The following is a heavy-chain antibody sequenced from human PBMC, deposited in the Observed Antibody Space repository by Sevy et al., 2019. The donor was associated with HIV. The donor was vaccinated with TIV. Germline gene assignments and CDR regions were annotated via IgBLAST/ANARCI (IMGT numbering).Heavy chain of an antibody. CDR1: GYTFTGYY. D-gene: IGHD5-12*01. CDR3: ARIVDIVATRGFDY. V-gene: IGHV1-2*06. Sequence: ASVKVSCKASGYTFTGYYMHWVRQAPGLGLEWMGRINPNSGGTNYAQKFQGRVTMTRDTSISTAYMELSRLRSDDTAVYYCARIVDIVATRGFDYWGQGTLVTVSS. J-gene: IGHJ4*02. CDR2: INPNSGGT.